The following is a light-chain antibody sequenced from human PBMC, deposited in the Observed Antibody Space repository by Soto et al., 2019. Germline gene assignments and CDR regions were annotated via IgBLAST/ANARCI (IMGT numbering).Light chain of an antibody. V-gene: IGKV3-11*01. CDR3: QQRSNWRGT. Sequence: EIVLTQSPATLSLSPGEIATLSCRASQSVSSYLAWYQQKPGQAPRLLIYDASNRATGIPARFSGSGSGTDFTLTISSLEPEDFAVYYCQQRSNWRGTFGQGTRLEIK. CDR1: QSVSSY. CDR2: DAS. J-gene: IGKJ5*01.